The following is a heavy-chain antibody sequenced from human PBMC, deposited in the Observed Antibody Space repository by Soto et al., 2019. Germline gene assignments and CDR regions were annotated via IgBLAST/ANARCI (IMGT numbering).Heavy chain of an antibody. CDR2: IYPGDSDT. D-gene: IGHD5-12*01. J-gene: IGHJ6*01. Sequence: PGESLKICCKGSGYSFTSYWIGWVRQMPGKGLEWMGIIYPGDSDTRYSPSFQGQVTISADKSISTAYLQWSSLKASDTAMYYCARQWWLRDYYYYGMDVRGQGTTVTVSS. CDR3: ARQWWLRDYYYYGMDV. CDR1: GYSFTSYW. V-gene: IGHV5-51*01.